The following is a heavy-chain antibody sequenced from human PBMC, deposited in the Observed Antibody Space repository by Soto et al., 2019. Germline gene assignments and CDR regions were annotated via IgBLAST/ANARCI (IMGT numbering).Heavy chain of an antibody. CDR2: IYYSGST. CDR3: ATRTDYYYGSGSLGGMDV. CDR1: GGSISSGSYY. D-gene: IGHD3-10*01. Sequence: QVQLQESGPGLVKPSQTLSLTCTVSGGSISSGSYYWSWIRQLPGKGLEWIGYIYYSGSTYYNPSSKSRLTISVDTSKNQFSLKLNSVTAADTAVYYCATRTDYYYGSGSLGGMDVWGQGTTVTVSS. V-gene: IGHV4-31*03. J-gene: IGHJ6*02.